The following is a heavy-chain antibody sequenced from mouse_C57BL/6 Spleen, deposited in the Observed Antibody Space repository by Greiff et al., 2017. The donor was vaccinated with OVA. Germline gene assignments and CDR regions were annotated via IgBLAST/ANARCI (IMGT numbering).Heavy chain of an antibody. CDR1: GYSFTGYY. J-gene: IGHJ4*01. CDR3: ARKDYDYDGEVVDY. Sequence: DVQLQESGPELVKPGASVKISCKASGYSFTGYYMNWVKQSPEKSLEWIGEINPSTGGTTYNQKFKAKATLTVDKSSSTAYMQLKILTADDSAVYYCARKDYDYDGEVVDYWGQGTSVTVSS. V-gene: IGHV1-42*01. D-gene: IGHD2-4*01. CDR2: INPSTGGT.